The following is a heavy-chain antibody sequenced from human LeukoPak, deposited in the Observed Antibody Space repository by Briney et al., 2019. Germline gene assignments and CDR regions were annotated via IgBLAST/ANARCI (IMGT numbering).Heavy chain of an antibody. Sequence: PGGSLRLSCAASGFTFSSYSMNWVRQAPGKGLEWVSSISSSSSYIYYADSVKGRFTISRDNAKNSLYLQMNSLRAEDTAVYYCARDSVAAAYRWFDPWGQGTLVTVSS. V-gene: IGHV3-21*01. J-gene: IGHJ5*02. CDR3: ARDSVAAAYRWFDP. CDR1: GFTFSSYS. CDR2: ISSSSSYI. D-gene: IGHD6-13*01.